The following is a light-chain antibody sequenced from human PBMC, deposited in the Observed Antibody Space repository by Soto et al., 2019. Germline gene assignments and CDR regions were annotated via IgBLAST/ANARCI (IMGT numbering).Light chain of an antibody. CDR1: QAIDSW. Sequence: DIQMTQSPSSVSASVGDRVTITCRASQAIDSWLAWYQQKPGEAPKLLIFTGSLLHSGVPPRFSGSGSGTDFTLAISSLQPEDFATYYCQQSSSTPQTFGGGTKVDIK. CDR3: QQSSSTPQT. J-gene: IGKJ4*01. V-gene: IGKV1-12*01. CDR2: TGS.